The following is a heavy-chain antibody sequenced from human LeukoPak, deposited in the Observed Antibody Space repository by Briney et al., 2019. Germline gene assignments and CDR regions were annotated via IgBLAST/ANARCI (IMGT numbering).Heavy chain of an antibody. V-gene: IGHV4-30-2*05. CDR2: IYHSGST. D-gene: IGHD4-23*01. CDR1: GGSISSGGYY. Sequence: PSETLSLTCTVSGGSISSGGYYWSWIRQPPGKGLEWIGYIYHSGSTYYNPSLKSRVTISIDASKNQSSLKLTSVTAADTAVYYCARGRWIFEYWGQGTLVTVSS. J-gene: IGHJ4*02. CDR3: ARGRWIFEY.